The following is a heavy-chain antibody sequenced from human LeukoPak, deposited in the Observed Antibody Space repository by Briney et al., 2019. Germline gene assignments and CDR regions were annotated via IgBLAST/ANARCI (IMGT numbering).Heavy chain of an antibody. Sequence: GGSLRLSCAASGFTFSSYGMHWVRQAPGKGLEWVAVISYDGSNKYYADSVKGRFTISRDNSKNTLYLQMNSLRAEDTAVYYCARGGYYDSSGYPPEYWGQGTLVTVSS. CDR1: GFTFSSYG. CDR2: ISYDGSNK. D-gene: IGHD3-22*01. CDR3: ARGGYYDSSGYPPEY. V-gene: IGHV3-30*03. J-gene: IGHJ4*02.